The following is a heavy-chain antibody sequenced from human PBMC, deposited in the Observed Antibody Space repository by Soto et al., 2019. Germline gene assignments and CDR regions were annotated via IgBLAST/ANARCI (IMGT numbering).Heavy chain of an antibody. V-gene: IGHV3-73*01. CDR1: GFTFSGSA. CDR3: TRIMSYGALLDYYYGMDV. Sequence: GGSLRLSCAASGFTFSGSAMHWVRQASGKGLEWVGRIRSKANSYATAYAASVKGGFTISRDDSKNTAYLQMNSPKTEDTAVYYCTRIMSYGALLDYYYGMDVWGQGTTVTVSS. D-gene: IGHD3-16*01. J-gene: IGHJ6*02. CDR2: IRSKANSYAT.